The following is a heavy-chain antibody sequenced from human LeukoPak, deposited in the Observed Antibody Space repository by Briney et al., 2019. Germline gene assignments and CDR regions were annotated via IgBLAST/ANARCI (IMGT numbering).Heavy chain of an antibody. CDR3: ARVSSGWYRAFDY. CDR2: ISSNGGST. CDR1: GFTFSSYA. V-gene: IGHV3-64*01. D-gene: IGHD6-19*01. Sequence: GGSLRLSCAASGFTFSSYAMHWVRQAPGKGLEYVSAISSNGGSTYYANSVKGRFTISRDNSKNTLYLQMNSLRAEDTAVYYCARVSSGWYRAFDYWGQGTLVTVSS. J-gene: IGHJ4*02.